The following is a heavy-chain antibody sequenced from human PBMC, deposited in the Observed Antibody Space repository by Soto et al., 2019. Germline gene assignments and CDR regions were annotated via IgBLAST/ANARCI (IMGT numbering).Heavy chain of an antibody. CDR2: ISSSSSTI. V-gene: IGHV3-48*02. Sequence: EVQLVESGGGLVQPGGSLRLSCAASGFTFSSYSMNWVRQAPGKGLEWVSYISSSSSTIYYADSEKGRFTISRDNAKNSLYLQMNSLRDEDTAVYYCARLRYYYDSSGMGCFDYWGQGTLVTVSS. J-gene: IGHJ4*02. CDR1: GFTFSSYS. D-gene: IGHD3-22*01. CDR3: ARLRYYYDSSGMGCFDY.